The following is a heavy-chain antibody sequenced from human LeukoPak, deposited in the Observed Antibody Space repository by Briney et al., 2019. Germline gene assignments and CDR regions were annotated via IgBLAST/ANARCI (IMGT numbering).Heavy chain of an antibody. Sequence: ASVKVSCKASGYTLTSYYMDWVRQAPGQGLEWMGKVNPSGGTTSYAQKFQGRVTMTRDTSTSTVHMELSSLRSEDTAVYYCARNSNPYYFDYWGQGTLVTVSS. CDR3: ARNSNPYYFDY. CDR1: GYTLTSYY. D-gene: IGHD5-18*01. J-gene: IGHJ4*02. V-gene: IGHV1-46*01. CDR2: VNPSGGTT.